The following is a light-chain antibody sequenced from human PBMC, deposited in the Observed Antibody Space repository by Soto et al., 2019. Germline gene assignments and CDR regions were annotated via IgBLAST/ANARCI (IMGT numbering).Light chain of an antibody. J-gene: IGKJ3*01. CDR2: GAS. V-gene: IGKV3-20*01. CDR3: QQHGSSIT. Sequence: EIVLTQSPGTLSLSPGERATLSCRASQSVTSSYLAWYQQKPGQPPRLLIYGASSRATGIPDRFSGSGSGTDFTLTISRLEPEDFAVYYCQQHGSSITFGPGTKVDIK. CDR1: QSVTSSY.